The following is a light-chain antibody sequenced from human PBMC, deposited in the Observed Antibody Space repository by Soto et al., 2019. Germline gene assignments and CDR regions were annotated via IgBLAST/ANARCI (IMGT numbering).Light chain of an antibody. V-gene: IGLV1-47*01. Sequence: QSVLTQPPSASGTPGQRVTISCSGSSSNIGSNYVYWHQQLPGTAPKLLIYRNNQRPSGVPDRFSGSKSGTLASLAISGLRSEDEADYYCAAWDDSLSVVFGGGTKLTVL. CDR3: AAWDDSLSVV. J-gene: IGLJ2*01. CDR2: RNN. CDR1: SSNIGSNY.